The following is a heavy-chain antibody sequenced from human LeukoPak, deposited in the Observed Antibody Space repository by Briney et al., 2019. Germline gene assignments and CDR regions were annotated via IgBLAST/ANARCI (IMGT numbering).Heavy chain of an antibody. V-gene: IGHV4-59*01. CDR3: ARALYYDSSGYYNQYYFDY. J-gene: IGHJ4*02. CDR2: IYSSGST. D-gene: IGHD3-22*01. Sequence: PSETLSLTCAVSGGSISDYYWSWIRQPPGKGLEWIGYIYSSGSTNYNPSLKSRVTISVDTSKNQFSLKLSSVTAADTAVYYCARALYYDSSGYYNQYYFDYWGQGTLVTVSS. CDR1: GGSISDYY.